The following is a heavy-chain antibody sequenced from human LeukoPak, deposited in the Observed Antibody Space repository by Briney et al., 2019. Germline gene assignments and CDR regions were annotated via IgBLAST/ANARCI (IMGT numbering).Heavy chain of an antibody. D-gene: IGHD6-19*01. J-gene: IGHJ4*02. CDR1: GFTFSSYG. Sequence: GGSLRLSCSASGFTFSSYGMHWVRQAPGKGLEYVSTISSDGIRYYADSAKGRFTISRDNSKNTVYLQMSSLRTEDTAVYYCSAAVAGSFPGWGQETLVIVSS. CDR3: SAAVAGSFPG. CDR2: ISSDGIR. V-gene: IGHV3-64D*06.